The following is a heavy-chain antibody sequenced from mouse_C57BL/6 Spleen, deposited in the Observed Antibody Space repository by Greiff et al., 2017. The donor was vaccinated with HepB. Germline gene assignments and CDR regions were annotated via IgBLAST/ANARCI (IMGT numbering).Heavy chain of an antibody. J-gene: IGHJ4*01. Sequence: EVKVEESGEGLVKPGGSLKLSCAASGFTFSSYAMSWVRQTPEKRLEWVAYISSGGDYIYYADTVKGRFTISRDNARNTLYLQMSSLKSEDTAMYYCTRDRSNAMDYWGQGTSVTVSS. CDR2: ISSGGDYI. CDR3: TRDRSNAMDY. CDR1: GFTFSSYA. V-gene: IGHV5-9-1*02. D-gene: IGHD6-1*01.